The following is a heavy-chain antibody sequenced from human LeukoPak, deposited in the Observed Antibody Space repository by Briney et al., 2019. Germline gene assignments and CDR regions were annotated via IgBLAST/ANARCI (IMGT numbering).Heavy chain of an antibody. CDR2: IIPIFGTA. J-gene: IGHJ6*03. CDR1: GYTFTSYD. Sequence: EASVKVSCKASGYTFTSYDINWVRQATGQGLEWMGGIIPIFGTANYAQKFQGRVTITTDESTSTAYMELSSLRSEDTAVYYCAGRRCGGDCYSGYYYYMDVWGKGTTVTVSS. CDR3: AGRRCGGDCYSGYYYYMDV. V-gene: IGHV1-69*05. D-gene: IGHD2-21*02.